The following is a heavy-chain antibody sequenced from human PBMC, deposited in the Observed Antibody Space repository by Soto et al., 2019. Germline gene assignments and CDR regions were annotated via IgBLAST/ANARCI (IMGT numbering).Heavy chain of an antibody. Sequence: EVQLVESGGGLVKPEGSLRLSCAASGFTFSHAWVSWVRQAPGKGLEWVGSIKSKSDGGTTNYAAPVKGRFTISRDDSKNTLYLQMNSLKTDDTAVYYCTSVYCSGGRCYSGTVDYWGQGTLVTVSS. CDR3: TSVYCSGGRCYSGTVDY. CDR1: GFTFSHAW. CDR2: IKSKSDGGTT. V-gene: IGHV3-15*01. J-gene: IGHJ4*02. D-gene: IGHD2-15*01.